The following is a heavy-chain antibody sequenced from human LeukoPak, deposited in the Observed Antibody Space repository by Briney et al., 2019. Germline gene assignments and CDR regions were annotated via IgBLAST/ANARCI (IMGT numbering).Heavy chain of an antibody. V-gene: IGHV4-34*01. J-gene: IGHJ4*02. D-gene: IGHD3-3*01. CDR1: GGSFSGYY. CDR3: ARAVPQYYDFWSGYPD. Sequence: PSETLSLTCAVYGGSFSGYYWSWIRQPPGKGLEWIGEINHSGSTNYNPSLRSRVTISVDTSKNQFSLKLSSVTAADTAVYYCARAVPQYYDFWSGYPDWGQGTLVTVSS. CDR2: INHSGST.